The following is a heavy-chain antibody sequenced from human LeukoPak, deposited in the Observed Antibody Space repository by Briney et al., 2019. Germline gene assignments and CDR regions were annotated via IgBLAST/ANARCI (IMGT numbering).Heavy chain of an antibody. CDR2: IYYSGST. CDR1: GGSISSSSYY. V-gene: IGHV4-39*07. CDR3: ARRSRRSSGIPFNY. J-gene: IGHJ4*02. Sequence: PSETLSLTCTVSGGSISSSSYYWGWIRQPPGKGLEWIGSIYYSGSTYYNPSLKSRVTISVDTSKNQFSLKLSSVTAADTAVYYCARRSRRSSGIPFNYWGQGTLVTVSS. D-gene: IGHD3-22*01.